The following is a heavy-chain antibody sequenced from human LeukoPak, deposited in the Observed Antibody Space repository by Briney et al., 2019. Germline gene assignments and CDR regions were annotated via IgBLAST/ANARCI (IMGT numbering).Heavy chain of an antibody. D-gene: IGHD1-1*01. V-gene: IGHV3-74*03. CDR3: VRESSGYGNWYMDV. Sequence: PVGSLRLSCAASGFTFSEDVMHCVRQAPGKGLGWVSRMTSDGSDTKYEDLVEGRFTISREQAHATLYLQVNSLSAEETAVYYCVRESSGYGNWYMDVWGKGTTVTVSS. J-gene: IGHJ6*03. CDR1: GFTFSEDV. CDR2: MTSDGSDT.